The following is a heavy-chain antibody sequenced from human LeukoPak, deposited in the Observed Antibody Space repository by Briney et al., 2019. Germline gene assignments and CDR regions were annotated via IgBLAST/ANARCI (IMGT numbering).Heavy chain of an antibody. J-gene: IGHJ5*02. D-gene: IGHD3-22*01. CDR3: AKIGAQTDGYYYDSSGYFT. Sequence: GGSLRLSCAASGFTFSSYAMSWVRQAPGKGLEWVSAISGSGGSTYYADSVKGRFTISRDNSKNTLYLQMNSLRAEDTAVYYCAKIGAQTDGYYYDSSGYFTWGQGTLVTVSS. CDR2: ISGSGGST. CDR1: GFTFSSYA. V-gene: IGHV3-23*01.